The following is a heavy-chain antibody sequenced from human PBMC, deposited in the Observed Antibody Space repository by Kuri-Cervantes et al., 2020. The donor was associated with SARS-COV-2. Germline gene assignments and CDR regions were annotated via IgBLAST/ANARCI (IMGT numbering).Heavy chain of an antibody. V-gene: IGHV3-53*01. J-gene: IGHJ4*02. CDR2: IYSGGST. D-gene: IGHD6-13*01. CDR1: GFTVSSNY. Sequence: GESLKISCAASGFTVSSNYMSWVRQAPGKGLEWVSVIYSGGSTYYADSVKGRFTISRDNSKNTLYLQMNSLRAEDTAVYYCAREAKSSTDWGQGTLVTVSS. CDR3: AREAKSSTD.